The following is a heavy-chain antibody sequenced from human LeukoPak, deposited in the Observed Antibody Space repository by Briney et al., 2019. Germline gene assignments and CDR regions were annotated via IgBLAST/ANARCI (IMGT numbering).Heavy chain of an antibody. CDR2: IYHSGST. J-gene: IGHJ4*02. D-gene: IGHD1-26*01. CDR1: GYSISSGYY. V-gene: IGHV4-38-2*02. CDR3: ARWGGSYTS. Sequence: PSETLSLTCTVSGYSISSGYYWGWIRQPPGKGLEWIGSIYHSGSTYYNPPLKSRVTISVDTSKNQFSLKLSSVTAADTAVYYCARWGGSYTSWGQGTLVTVSS.